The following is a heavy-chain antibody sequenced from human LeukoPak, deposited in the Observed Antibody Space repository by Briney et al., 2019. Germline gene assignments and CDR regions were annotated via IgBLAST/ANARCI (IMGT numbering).Heavy chain of an antibody. J-gene: IGHJ5*02. CDR2: IRYDGSNK. CDR3: AGVEGGDWFDP. Sequence: GGSLRLSCAVSGFTFSSYGMHWVRQAPGKGLEWVAFIRYDGSNKYYADSVKGRFTISRDNSKNTLYLQMNSLRPEDTAVYYCAGVEGGDWFDPWGQGTLVTVSS. D-gene: IGHD3-16*01. V-gene: IGHV3-30*02. CDR1: GFTFSSYG.